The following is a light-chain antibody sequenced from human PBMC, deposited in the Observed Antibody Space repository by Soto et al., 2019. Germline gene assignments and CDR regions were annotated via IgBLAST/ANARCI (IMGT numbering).Light chain of an antibody. CDR3: SSDAGSNNLV. CDR1: SSDAGGYNY. CDR2: EVN. V-gene: IGLV2-8*01. J-gene: IGLJ2*01. Sequence: QSALTQPPSASGSPGQSVTISCTRTSSDAGGYNYVSWYQHHPGKAPKLVIYEVNKRPSGVPDRFSGSKSGNTASLTVSGRQAEDEADYYCSSDAGSNNLVFGGGTKLTVL.